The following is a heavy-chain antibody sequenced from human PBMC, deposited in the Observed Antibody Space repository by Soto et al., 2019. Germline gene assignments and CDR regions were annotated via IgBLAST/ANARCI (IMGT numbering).Heavy chain of an antibody. Sequence: GGSLRFSCVASGFTFSSYGMHWVRQAPGKGLEWVAILSYDGSNTYYADSVKGRFTISRDNSKNTLYLQMNSLRAEDTSVYYCAKEGGLSGSYYISSSYYFDYWGQGTLVTVSS. CDR3: AKEGGLSGSYYISSSYYFDY. D-gene: IGHD1-26*01. CDR1: GFTFSSYG. V-gene: IGHV3-30*18. CDR2: LSYDGSNT. J-gene: IGHJ4*02.